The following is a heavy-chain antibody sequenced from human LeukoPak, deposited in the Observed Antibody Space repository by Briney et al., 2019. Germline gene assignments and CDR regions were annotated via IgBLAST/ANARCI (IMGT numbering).Heavy chain of an antibody. V-gene: IGHV1-69*04. Sequence: ASVKVSCKASGGTFSSYAISWVRQAPGQGLEWMGRIIPILGIANYAQKFQGRVTITADKSTSTAYMELSSLRSEDTAVYYCASGSGSYRNFDYWGQGTLVTVSS. J-gene: IGHJ4*02. CDR3: ASGSGSYRNFDY. CDR1: GGTFSSYA. D-gene: IGHD1-26*01. CDR2: IIPILGIA.